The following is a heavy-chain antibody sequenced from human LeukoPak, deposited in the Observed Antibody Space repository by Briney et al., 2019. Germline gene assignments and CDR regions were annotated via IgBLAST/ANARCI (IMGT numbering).Heavy chain of an antibody. CDR1: GYNFRSYG. J-gene: IGHJ3*02. V-gene: IGHV1-18*01. CDR2: ITAGNGNT. D-gene: IGHD5-18*01. CDR3: ARDLARGYSYGYNAFDI. Sequence: ASVKVSCKASGYNFRSYGIGWVRQAPRQGLEWMGWITAGNGNTNYAQKVQGRVTMTTDTSTSTAYMELRSLRPDDTAVYFCARDLARGYSYGYNAFDIWGQGTMVTVSS.